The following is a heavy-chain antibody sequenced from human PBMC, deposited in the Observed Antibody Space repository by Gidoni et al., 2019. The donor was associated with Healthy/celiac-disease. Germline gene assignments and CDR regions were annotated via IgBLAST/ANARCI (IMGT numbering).Heavy chain of an antibody. Sequence: EVQLLESGGGLVQPGGSMRLSCAASGFTFSSYAMSWVRQAPGKGLEWVSAISGSGGSTYYADSVKGRFTISRDNSKNTLYLQMNSLRAEDTAVYYCAKDARYFDWLRPAFDPWGQGTLVTVSS. J-gene: IGHJ5*02. D-gene: IGHD3-9*01. CDR3: AKDARYFDWLRPAFDP. V-gene: IGHV3-23*01. CDR1: GFTFSSYA. CDR2: ISGSGGST.